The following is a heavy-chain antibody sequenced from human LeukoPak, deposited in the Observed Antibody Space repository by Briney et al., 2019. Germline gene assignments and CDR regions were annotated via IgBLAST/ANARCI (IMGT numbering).Heavy chain of an antibody. CDR1: GYSLTSYG. Sequence: ASVKVSCKASGYSLTSYGIGWVRQAPGQGLEWMGWISTYNGNTNYAQKFQGRVTMTIATSASTAYMELRSLRSDDTAVYYCGRDRGHFDLWGRGTLVTVSS. V-gene: IGHV1-18*01. CDR2: ISTYNGNT. CDR3: GRDRGHFDL. J-gene: IGHJ2*01.